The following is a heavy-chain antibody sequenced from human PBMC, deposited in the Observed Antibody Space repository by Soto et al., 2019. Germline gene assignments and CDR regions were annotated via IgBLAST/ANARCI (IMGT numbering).Heavy chain of an antibody. CDR3: TRSHGAGYSSGWLLFDY. CDR1: GFTFGDYA. D-gene: IGHD6-19*01. V-gene: IGHV3-49*03. Sequence: GGSLRLSCTASGFTFGDYAMSWFRQAPGKGLEWVGFIRSKDYGGTTEYDASVKGRFTISRDDSKSIAYLQMNSLKTEDTAVYYCTRSHGAGYSSGWLLFDYWGQGTLVTVSS. J-gene: IGHJ4*02. CDR2: IRSKDYGGTT.